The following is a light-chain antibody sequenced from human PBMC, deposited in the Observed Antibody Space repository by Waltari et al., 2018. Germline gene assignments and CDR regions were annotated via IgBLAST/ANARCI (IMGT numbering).Light chain of an antibody. Sequence: DIVMTQSPDSLAVSLGERATINCNSSQSVLYSSNNKHYLAWYQQKPGQPPKLLIYWASTRESGVPDRFSGSGSGTDFTLTISSLQAEDVAVYYCQQYYSTLPYTFGQGTKLEIK. CDR3: QQYYSTLPYT. J-gene: IGKJ2*01. CDR1: QSVLYSSNNKHY. V-gene: IGKV4-1*01. CDR2: WAS.